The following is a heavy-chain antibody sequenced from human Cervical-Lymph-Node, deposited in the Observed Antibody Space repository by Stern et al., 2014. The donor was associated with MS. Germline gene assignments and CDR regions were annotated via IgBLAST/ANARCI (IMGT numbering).Heavy chain of an antibody. CDR2: IIAICGTA. D-gene: IGHD5-24*01. CDR3: ARQTADGYNSRDY. V-gene: IGHV1-69*01. J-gene: IGHJ4*02. CDR1: GGTIRNYA. Sequence: VQLVQSGAEVQKPGCSVKVSCKASGGTIRNYAISWVRQAPGQGLEWVGGIIAICGTANYAQKFQGRVTITADESTSTAYMELSSLRSEDTAVYYCARQTADGYNSRDYWGQGTLVTVSS.